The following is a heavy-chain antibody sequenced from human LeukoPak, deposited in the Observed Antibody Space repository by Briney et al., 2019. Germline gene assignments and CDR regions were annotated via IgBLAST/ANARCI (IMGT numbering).Heavy chain of an antibody. Sequence: GGSLRLSCSASGLTFSSYWMHWVRPPPGKGLVWVSHINTDGSIINYAASVKGRFTISRDYAKNTLYLQMNSLRAEDTAVYYCARDPYSSSSYWGQGTLVTVSS. D-gene: IGHD6-13*01. CDR2: INTDGSII. CDR1: GLTFSSYW. J-gene: IGHJ4*02. CDR3: ARDPYSSSSY. V-gene: IGHV3-74*01.